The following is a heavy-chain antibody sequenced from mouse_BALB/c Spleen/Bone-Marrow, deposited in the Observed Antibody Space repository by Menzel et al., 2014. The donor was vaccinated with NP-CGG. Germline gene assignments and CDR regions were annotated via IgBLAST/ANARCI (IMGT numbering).Heavy chain of an antibody. D-gene: IGHD4-1*01. CDR2: INPDSSTI. J-gene: IGHJ3*01. CDR3: ARRAGTWFAY. CDR1: GFDFSRYW. Sequence: EVKLQESGGGLVQPGGSLKLSCAASGFDFSRYWMSWVRQAPGKGLEWIGKINPDSSTINYTPSLKDKFIISRDNAKNTLYLQMSKVRSEDTALYYCARRAGTWFAYWGQGTLVTVSA. V-gene: IGHV4-1*02.